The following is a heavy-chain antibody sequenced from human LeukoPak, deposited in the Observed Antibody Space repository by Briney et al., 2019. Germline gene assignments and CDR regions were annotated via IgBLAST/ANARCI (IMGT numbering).Heavy chain of an antibody. CDR1: GFTFSSYE. V-gene: IGHV3-48*03. CDR2: ISSSGSTI. CDR3: ARGACYDSSGYYCYYFDY. Sequence: GGSLRLPCAASGFTFSSYEMNWVRQAPGKGLEWVSYISSSGSTIYYADSVKGRFTISRDNAKNSLYLQMNSLRAEDTAVYYCARGACYDSSGYYCYYFDYWGQGTLVTVSS. D-gene: IGHD3-22*01. J-gene: IGHJ4*02.